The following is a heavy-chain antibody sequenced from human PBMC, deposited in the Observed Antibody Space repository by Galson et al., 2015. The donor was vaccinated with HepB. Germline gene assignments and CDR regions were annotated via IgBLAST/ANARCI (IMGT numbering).Heavy chain of an antibody. CDR1: GYTFTSYD. D-gene: IGHD1-1*01. J-gene: IGHJ6*03. CDR2: MNPNSGNT. CDR3: ARGRYTREYYYYYYYMDV. V-gene: IGHV1-8*01. Sequence: SVKVSCKASGYTFTSYDINWVRQATGQGLEWMGWMNPNSGNTGYAQKFQGRVTMTRNTSISTAYMELSSLRSEDTAVYYCARGRYTREYYYYYYYMDVWGKGTTVTVSS.